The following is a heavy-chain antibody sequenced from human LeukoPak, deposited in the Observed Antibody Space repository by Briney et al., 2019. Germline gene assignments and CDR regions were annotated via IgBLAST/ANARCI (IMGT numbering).Heavy chain of an antibody. CDR3: ASLGAYCSGGSCYPPVGPFDY. CDR2: IYSGGST. V-gene: IGHV3-53*01. J-gene: IGHJ4*02. CDR1: EFTVSSNY. Sequence: GGSLRLSCAASEFTVSSNYMSWVRQASGKGLEWVSVIYSGGSTYYADSVKGRFTISRDNSKNTLYLQMNSLRVEDTAVYYCASLGAYCSGGSCYPPVGPFDYWGQGTLVTVSS. D-gene: IGHD2-15*01.